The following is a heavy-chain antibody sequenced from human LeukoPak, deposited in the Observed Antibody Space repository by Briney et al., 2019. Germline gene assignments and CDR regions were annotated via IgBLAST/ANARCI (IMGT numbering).Heavy chain of an antibody. CDR2: ITANGGKL. CDR3: APDPNKWLRNY. V-gene: IGHV3-23*01. Sequence: GGSLRLSCAASGFTFSSYAMSWVRQAPGKGLEWVSGITANGGKLYYADSVKGRFTISRDNSKNTLNLQMNNLRAEDTAIYYCAPDPNKWLRNYWGQGTLVTVSS. CDR1: GFTFSSYA. J-gene: IGHJ4*02. D-gene: IGHD5-12*01.